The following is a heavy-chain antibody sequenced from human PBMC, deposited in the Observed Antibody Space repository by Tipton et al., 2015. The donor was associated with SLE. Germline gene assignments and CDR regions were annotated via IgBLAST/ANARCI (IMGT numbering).Heavy chain of an antibody. Sequence: QLVQSGAEMKKPGASVKVSCKASGYTFTSYDINWVRQATGQGLEWMGWMNPNSGNTGYAQKFQGRVTMTRNTSISTAYMELSSLRSEDTAVDSCARVGRDSSGPWYRLYWGQGTLVTVSS. J-gene: IGHJ4*02. V-gene: IGHV1-8*01. CDR3: ARVGRDSSGPWYRLY. CDR1: GYTFTSYD. CDR2: MNPNSGNT. D-gene: IGHD3-22*01.